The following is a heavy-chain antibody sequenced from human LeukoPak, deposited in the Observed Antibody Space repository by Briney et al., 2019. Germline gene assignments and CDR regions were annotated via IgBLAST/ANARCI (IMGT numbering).Heavy chain of an antibody. J-gene: IGHJ4*02. CDR1: GYTFTNYY. D-gene: IGHD3-16*01. Sequence: ASVTVSCKASGYTFTNYYIHWVRQAPGQGLEWVGLINPSGGRTSYAQRFQGRVTVTTDTSTSTVYMQLSSLASEDTAVYYCARERSARGEDFWGQGTLVTVSS. CDR2: INPSGGRT. V-gene: IGHV1-46*01. CDR3: ARERSARGEDF.